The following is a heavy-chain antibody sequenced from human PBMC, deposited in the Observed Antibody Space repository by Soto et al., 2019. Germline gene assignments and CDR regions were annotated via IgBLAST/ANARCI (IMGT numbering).Heavy chain of an antibody. Sequence: QVHLVQSVSEVKKPGASVKVSGKGSCYTFTTYGITWVRQAPGQGLEWMGWISAHNGNTNYAQKLQGRVTVPRDTSTSTSYMELRSLRSDDTAVYYGARGRYGDYWGQGALVTVSS. D-gene: IGHD1-1*01. CDR2: ISAHNGNT. V-gene: IGHV1-18*01. CDR1: CYTFTTYG. CDR3: ARGRYGDY. J-gene: IGHJ4*02.